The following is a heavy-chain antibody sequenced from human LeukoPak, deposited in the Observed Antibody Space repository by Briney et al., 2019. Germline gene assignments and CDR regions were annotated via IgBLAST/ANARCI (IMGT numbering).Heavy chain of an antibody. CDR1: GGSISSYY. D-gene: IGHD6-6*01. Sequence: SETLSLTCTVSGGSISSYYWSWIRQPPGKGLEWIGYIYYSGSTNYNPSLNSRVTISVDTSKNQFSLKLSSVPAAETAVYYCATTKAAARGAFDIWGQGTMVTVSS. CDR3: ATTKAAARGAFDI. J-gene: IGHJ3*02. CDR2: IYYSGST. V-gene: IGHV4-59*01.